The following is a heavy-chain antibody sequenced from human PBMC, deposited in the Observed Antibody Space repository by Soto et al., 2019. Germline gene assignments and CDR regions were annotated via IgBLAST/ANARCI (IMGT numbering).Heavy chain of an antibody. CDR1: GGSISSSSYY. V-gene: IGHV4-39*01. CDR3: ARATYYDYVWGSYRYNYFDY. J-gene: IGHJ4*02. CDR2: IYYSGST. Sequence: SETLSLTCTVSGGSISSSSYYWGWIRQPPGKGLEWIGSIYYSGSTYYNPSLKSRVTISVDTSKNQFSLKLSSVTAADTAVYYCARATYYDYVWGSYRYNYFDYWGQGTLVTVSS. D-gene: IGHD3-16*02.